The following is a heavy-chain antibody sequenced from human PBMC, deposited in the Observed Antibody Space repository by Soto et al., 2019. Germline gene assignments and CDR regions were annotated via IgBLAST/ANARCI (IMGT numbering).Heavy chain of an antibody. CDR3: AREYSSSWSRGGWFDP. D-gene: IGHD6-13*01. Sequence: GGSLRLSCAASGFTFSSYWIHWVRQAPWKGLVWVSRINSDGISTSYADSVKGRFTISRDNAKNTLYLQMNSLRAEDTAVYYCAREYSSSWSRGGWFDPWGQGTLVTVSS. CDR2: INSDGIST. CDR1: GFTFSSYW. J-gene: IGHJ5*02. V-gene: IGHV3-74*01.